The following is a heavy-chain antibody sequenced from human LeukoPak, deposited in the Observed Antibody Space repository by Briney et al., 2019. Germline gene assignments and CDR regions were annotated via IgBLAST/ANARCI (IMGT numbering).Heavy chain of an antibody. CDR2: INHSGST. CDR3: ARDGIVVVPAAIPIHYYYGMDV. V-gene: IGHV4-39*07. D-gene: IGHD2-2*02. CDR1: GGSISSSSYY. Sequence: PSETLSLTCTVSGGSISSSSYYWGWIRQPPGKGLEWIGEINHSGSTNYNPSLKSRVTISVDTSKNQFSLKLSSVTAADTAVYYCARDGIVVVPAAIPIHYYYGMDVWGQGTTVTVSS. J-gene: IGHJ6*02.